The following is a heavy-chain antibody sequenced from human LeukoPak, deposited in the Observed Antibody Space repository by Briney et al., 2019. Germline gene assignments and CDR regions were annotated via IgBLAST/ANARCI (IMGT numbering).Heavy chain of an antibody. J-gene: IGHJ4*02. CDR2: IGAGGTLT. CDR1: GFTFSGYA. CDR3: AKDLDSPTYGYYFDY. Sequence: GGSLRLSCTASGFTFSGYAMNCVRQAPGKGLEWVSGIGAGGTLTYYADSVKGRFTIFRDHSRNTLYLKMNSLRADDTAVYYCAKDLDSPTYGYYFDYGGQGTLVTVSS. D-gene: IGHD4-17*01. V-gene: IGHV3-23*01.